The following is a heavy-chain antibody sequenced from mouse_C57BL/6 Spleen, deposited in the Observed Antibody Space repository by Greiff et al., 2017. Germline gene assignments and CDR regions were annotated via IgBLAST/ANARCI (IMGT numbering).Heavy chain of an antibody. CDR2: IRNKANGYTT. CDR1: GFTFTDYY. J-gene: IGHJ1*03. Sequence: EVKLMESGGGLVQPGGSLSLSCAASGFTFTDYYMSWVRQPPGKALEWLGFIRNKANGYTTEYSVTVKGRFTISRDNSQSILYLQMNALGAEDSATYYCARDLNWDRDWYYDVWGTGTTVTVSS. D-gene: IGHD4-1*01. V-gene: IGHV7-3*01. CDR3: ARDLNWDRDWYYDV.